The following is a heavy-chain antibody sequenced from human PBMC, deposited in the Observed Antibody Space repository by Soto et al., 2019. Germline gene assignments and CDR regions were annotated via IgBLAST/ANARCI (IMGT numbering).Heavy chain of an antibody. J-gene: IGHJ6*02. Sequence: QVPLVQSGAEVKQPGSSVKVSCKASGGTFSSYTISWVRQAPGQGLEWMGRIIPILGIANYAQKFQGRVTITADKSTSTAYMELSSLRSEDTAVYYCARGTMVRGVTYGMDVWGQGTTVTVSS. D-gene: IGHD3-10*01. CDR1: GGTFSSYT. V-gene: IGHV1-69*02. CDR3: ARGTMVRGVTYGMDV. CDR2: IIPILGIA.